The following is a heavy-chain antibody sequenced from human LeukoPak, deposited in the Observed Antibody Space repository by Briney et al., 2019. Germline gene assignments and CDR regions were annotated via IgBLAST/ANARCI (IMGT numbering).Heavy chain of an antibody. CDR1: GGSNSSYH. Sequence: SETLSLTCTVSGGSNSSYHWTWIRQPPGKGLEWIGFIHTSGSTNYNPSLKSRVTMSVDTSKNQFSLRLTSVTAADTAVYYCARLLMVYAATRFDPWGQGTLVTVSS. CDR2: IHTSGST. CDR3: ARLLMVYAATRFDP. D-gene: IGHD2-8*01. V-gene: IGHV4-4*09. J-gene: IGHJ5*02.